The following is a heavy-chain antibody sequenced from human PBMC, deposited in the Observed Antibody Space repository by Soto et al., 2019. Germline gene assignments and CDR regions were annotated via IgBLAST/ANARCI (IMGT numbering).Heavy chain of an antibody. V-gene: IGHV1-69*04. J-gene: IGHJ6*02. CDR1: GGTFSSYT. Sequence: SVKVSCKASGGTFSSYTISWVRQAPGQGLEWMGRIIPILGIANYAQKFQGRVTITADKSTSTAYMELSSLRSEDTAVYYCAKDGASFVVVVAATRKYYYGMDVWGQGTTVTVSS. CDR2: IIPILGIA. D-gene: IGHD2-15*01. CDR3: AKDGASFVVVVAATRKYYYGMDV.